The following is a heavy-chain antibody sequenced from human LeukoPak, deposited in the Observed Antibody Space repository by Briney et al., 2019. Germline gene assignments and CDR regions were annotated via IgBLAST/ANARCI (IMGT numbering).Heavy chain of an antibody. V-gene: IGHV4-61*02. D-gene: IGHD3-22*01. CDR1: GGSISSGNYY. CDR2: IWADGAP. CDR3: ARGRDSRGYQFMGFDS. J-gene: IGHJ4*02. Sequence: SETLSLTCTVSGGSISSGNYYWSWIRQPAGKGLEWIGRIWADGAPTYRPSLKSRVTISVDTSKNQFSLRLSSVTAADTAVYYCARGRDSRGYQFMGFDSWGQGTLVTVSS.